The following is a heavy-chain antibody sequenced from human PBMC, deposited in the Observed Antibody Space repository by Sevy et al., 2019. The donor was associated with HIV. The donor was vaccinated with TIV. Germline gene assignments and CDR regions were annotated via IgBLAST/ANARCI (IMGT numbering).Heavy chain of an antibody. V-gene: IGHV4-59*08. CDR1: GGSISTFY. D-gene: IGHD6-19*01. J-gene: IGHJ4*02. CDR3: ARHWGESSGHPRPPDY. CDR2: TYYSGST. Sequence: SETLSLTCTVSGGSISTFYWSWIRQPPGKGLELIGYTYYSGSTNYNPSLKSRVTISVDTSKNQFSRKLSSVTAADTAVYYCARHWGESSGHPRPPDYWGQGTLVTVSS.